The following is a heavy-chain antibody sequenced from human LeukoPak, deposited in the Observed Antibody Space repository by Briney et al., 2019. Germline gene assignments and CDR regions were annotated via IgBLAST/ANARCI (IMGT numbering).Heavy chain of an antibody. Sequence: SETLSLTCTVSGGSISSYYWSWIRQPPGKGLEWIGYIYYSGSTNYNPSLKSRVTISVDTSKNQFSLKLSSVTAADTAVYYCAGRLQPHDAFDIWGQGTMVTVSS. CDR3: AGRLQPHDAFDI. V-gene: IGHV4-59*01. CDR2: IYYSGST. CDR1: GGSISSYY. D-gene: IGHD4-11*01. J-gene: IGHJ3*02.